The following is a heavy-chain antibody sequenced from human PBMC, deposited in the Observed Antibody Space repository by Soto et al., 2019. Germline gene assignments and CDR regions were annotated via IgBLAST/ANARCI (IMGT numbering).Heavy chain of an antibody. V-gene: IGHV4-39*01. CDR3: ARRGEWAAATNWFEH. CDR2: MFNSGTK. D-gene: IGHD6-13*01. Sequence: SETLSLTXSVSGGSVSSGGYYWGWIRQTPGKGLELIASMFNSGTKYYNPYLKHRVSISVDTSKNEISLKLSSSTAVDTAVYYCARRGEWAAATNWFEHWGQGTLVTVS. CDR1: GGSVSSGGYY. J-gene: IGHJ5*02.